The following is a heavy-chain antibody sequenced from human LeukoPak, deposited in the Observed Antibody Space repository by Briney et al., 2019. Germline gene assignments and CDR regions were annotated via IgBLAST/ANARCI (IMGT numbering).Heavy chain of an antibody. Sequence: ASVKVSCKASGYTLTDYYMHWVRQAPGQGLEWMGWINPNSGDTNYAQNFQGRVTMTRDTSISTVYMELSRLTSDDTAIYYCARDWRGSYFPDFWGQGTLVTVSS. J-gene: IGHJ4*02. CDR1: GYTLTDYY. CDR3: ARDWRGSYFPDF. CDR2: INPNSGDT. V-gene: IGHV1-2*02. D-gene: IGHD1-26*01.